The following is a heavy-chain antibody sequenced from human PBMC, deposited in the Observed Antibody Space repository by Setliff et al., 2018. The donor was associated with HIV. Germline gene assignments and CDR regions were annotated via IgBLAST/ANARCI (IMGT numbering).Heavy chain of an antibody. CDR2: IYYSGYT. CDR1: GASMTSHY. J-gene: IGHJ3*01. Sequence: SETLSLTCSVAGASMTSHYLTWIRQPRGMGLEWIGSIYYSGYTNYNPSLKSRVTISVDTSKNQFSLRLTSVTAADTAVYYCARAPPGIQNDAFDVWGQGTMVTVSS. CDR3: ARAPPGIQNDAFDV. V-gene: IGHV4-59*08.